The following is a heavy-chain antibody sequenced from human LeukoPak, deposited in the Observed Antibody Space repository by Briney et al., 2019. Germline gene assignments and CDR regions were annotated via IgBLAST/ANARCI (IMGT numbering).Heavy chain of an antibody. D-gene: IGHD5-18*01. V-gene: IGHV1-18*01. J-gene: IGHJ6*02. Sequence: GASVKVSCKASGYTFTSYGISWVRQAPGQGLEWMGWISAYNGNTNYAQKLQGRVTMTTDTSTSTAYMELRSLRSDDTAVYYCATALDTAILYGMDVWGQGTTVTVSS. CDR2: ISAYNGNT. CDR1: GYTFTSYG. CDR3: ATALDTAILYGMDV.